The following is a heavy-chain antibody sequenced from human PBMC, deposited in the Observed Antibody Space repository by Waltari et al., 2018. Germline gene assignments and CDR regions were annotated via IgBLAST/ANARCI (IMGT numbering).Heavy chain of an antibody. CDR3: ARASRRSGGSFYGMDV. CDR1: GGTFSSYA. J-gene: IGHJ6*02. V-gene: IGHV1-69*13. CDR2: SIPMLGTT. D-gene: IGHD2-15*01. Sequence: QVQLVQSGAEVKKPGSSVKVSCKASGGTFSSYAISWVRQAPGQGLEWMGESIPMLGTTDYAQKFQCRGTLTADESTSTAYMELSSLRSEDTAVYYCARASRRSGGSFYGMDVWGQGTTVTVSS.